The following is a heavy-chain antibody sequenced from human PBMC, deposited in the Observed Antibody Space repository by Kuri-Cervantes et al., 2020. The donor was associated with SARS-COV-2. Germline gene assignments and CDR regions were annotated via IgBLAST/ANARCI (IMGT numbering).Heavy chain of an antibody. D-gene: IGHD3-3*01. J-gene: IGHJ4*02. CDR2: IRSKAYGGTT. V-gene: IGHV3-49*04. Sequence: GGSLRLSCAASGFTFTNAWMNWVRQAPGKGLEWVGFIRSKAYGGTTEYAASVKGRFTISRDDSKSIAYLQMNSLKTEDTAVYYCTSNDFWSGYSLYWGQGTLVTVSS. CDR3: TSNDFWSGYSLY. CDR1: GFTFTNAW.